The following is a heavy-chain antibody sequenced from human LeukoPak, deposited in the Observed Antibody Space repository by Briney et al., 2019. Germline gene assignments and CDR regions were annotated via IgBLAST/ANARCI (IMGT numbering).Heavy chain of an antibody. CDR3: AKSQYRGYGMDV. Sequence: GRSLRLSCAASGFTFSSYGMHWVRQAPGKGLEWVAVISYDGSNKYYADSVKGRFTISRDNSKNTLYLQMNSLRAEDTAVYYCAKSQYRGYGMDVWGQGTTVTVSS. CDR1: GFTFSSYG. J-gene: IGHJ6*02. V-gene: IGHV3-30*18. D-gene: IGHD2-2*01. CDR2: ISYDGSNK.